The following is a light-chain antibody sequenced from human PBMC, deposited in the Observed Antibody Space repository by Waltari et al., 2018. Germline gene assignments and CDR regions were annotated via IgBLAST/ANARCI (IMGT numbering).Light chain of an antibody. V-gene: IGLV3-1*01. CDR1: KLGDQY. J-gene: IGLJ1*01. Sequence: SYELTQPPSVSVSPGQTATITCSGDKLGDQYVCWYQQKPGQPPLLVIFQDVHRPAEIPERLSASNAGNTATLTISGTQTMDEADYYCQAWDSRSSYAFGTGTKVTVL. CDR2: QDV. CDR3: QAWDSRSSYA.